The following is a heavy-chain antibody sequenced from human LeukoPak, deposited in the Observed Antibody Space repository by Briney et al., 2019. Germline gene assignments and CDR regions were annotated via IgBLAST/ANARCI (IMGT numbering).Heavy chain of an antibody. Sequence: PSETLPLTCTVSGGSISGYYWTWIRQPPGKGLEWIGYVYYSGSTNYNPSLKSRVTISVDTSKNQFSLKLTSVTAADTAVYYCARSRGDYWGQGTLVTVSS. V-gene: IGHV4-59*08. CDR1: GGSISGYY. CDR2: VYYSGST. CDR3: ARSRGDY. J-gene: IGHJ4*02.